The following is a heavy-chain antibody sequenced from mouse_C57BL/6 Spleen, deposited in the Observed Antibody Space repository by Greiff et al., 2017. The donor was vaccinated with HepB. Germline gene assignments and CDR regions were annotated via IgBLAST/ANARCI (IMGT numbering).Heavy chain of an antibody. Sequence: QVQLKESGAELVKPGASVKISCKASGYAFSSYWMNWVKQRPGKGLEWIGQIYPGDGDTNYNGKFKGKATLTADKSSSTAYMQLSSLTSEDSAVYFCARTSRIYAMDYWGQGTSVTVSS. V-gene: IGHV1-80*01. CDR2: IYPGDGDT. D-gene: IGHD1-1*01. CDR1: GYAFSSYW. CDR3: ARTSRIYAMDY. J-gene: IGHJ4*01.